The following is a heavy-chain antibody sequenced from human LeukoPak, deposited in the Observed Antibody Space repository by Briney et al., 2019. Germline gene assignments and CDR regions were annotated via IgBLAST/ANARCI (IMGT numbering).Heavy chain of an antibody. Sequence: PGGSPRLSCAASGFTVSNNYMKWVRQAPGKGLEWVSLIYGGGSTSYADSVKGRFTISRDNSKNTLYLQMNSLRVEDTAVYYCVRDGLGMATMPNWGQGTLVTVSA. CDR1: GFTVSNNY. V-gene: IGHV3-53*01. CDR3: VRDGLGMATMPN. D-gene: IGHD5-24*01. CDR2: IYGGGST. J-gene: IGHJ4*02.